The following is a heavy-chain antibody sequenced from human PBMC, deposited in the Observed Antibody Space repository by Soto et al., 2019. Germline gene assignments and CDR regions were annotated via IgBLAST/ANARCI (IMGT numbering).Heavy chain of an antibody. D-gene: IGHD3-22*01. Sequence: GGSLRLSCAASGFTFSSYWMSWVRQAPGKGLEWVANIKQDGSEKYYVDSVKGRFTISRDNAKNSLYLQMDRLRAEDTATYYCAKDPVGGLAVIARFFDSWGQGTLVTVSS. CDR1: GFTFSSYW. CDR3: AKDPVGGLAVIARFFDS. V-gene: IGHV3-7*01. CDR2: IKQDGSEK. J-gene: IGHJ4*02.